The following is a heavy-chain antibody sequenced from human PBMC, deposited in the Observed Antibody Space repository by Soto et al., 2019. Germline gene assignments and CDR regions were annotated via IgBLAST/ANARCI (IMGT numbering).Heavy chain of an antibody. J-gene: IGHJ4*02. D-gene: IGHD2-2*01. CDR1: GGTFSSYT. V-gene: IGHV1-69*02. CDR3: ASEDIVVVPAAMDY. Sequence: QVQLVQSGAEVKKPGSSVKVSCKASGGTFSSYTISWVRQAPGQGLEWMGRIIPILGIANYAQKFQGRVTITADKSTSTAYMELSSLRSDDTVVYYCASEDIVVVPAAMDYWGQGTLVTVSS. CDR2: IIPILGIA.